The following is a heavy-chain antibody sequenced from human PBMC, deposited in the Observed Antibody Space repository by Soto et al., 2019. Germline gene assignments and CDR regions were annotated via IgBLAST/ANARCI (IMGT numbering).Heavy chain of an antibody. CDR3: AKSYSSSWYHDAFDI. V-gene: IGHV3-23*01. D-gene: IGHD6-13*01. CDR1: GFTFSSYA. CDR2: ISGSGGST. J-gene: IGHJ3*02. Sequence: GGSLRLSCAASGFTFSSYAMSWVRQAPGKGLEWVSAISGSGGSTYYADSVKGRFTISRDNSKNTRYLQMNSLRAEDTAVYYCAKSYSSSWYHDAFDIWGQGTMVTVSS.